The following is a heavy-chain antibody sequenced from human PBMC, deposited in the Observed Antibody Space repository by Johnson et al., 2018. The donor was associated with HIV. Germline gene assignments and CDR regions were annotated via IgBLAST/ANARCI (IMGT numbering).Heavy chain of an antibody. CDR1: GFTFSSYA. Sequence: QVQLVESGGGVVQPGRSLRLSCAASGFTFSSYAMHWVRQAPGKGLEWVAVISYDGSNKYYADSVKGRFTISRDNAKNSLYLQMNSLRAEDTALYYCAKDMSSSWYRGAFDIWGQGTMVTVSS. D-gene: IGHD6-13*01. J-gene: IGHJ3*02. V-gene: IGHV3-30*04. CDR2: ISYDGSNK. CDR3: AKDMSSSWYRGAFDI.